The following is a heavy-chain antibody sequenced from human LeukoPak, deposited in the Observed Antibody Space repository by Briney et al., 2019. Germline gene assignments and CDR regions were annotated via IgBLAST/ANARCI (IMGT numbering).Heavy chain of an antibody. CDR2: TYYSGST. V-gene: IGHV4-31*03. D-gene: IGHD1-14*01. Sequence: PSETLSLTCTVSGGSISSGGYYWSWIRQHPGKGLEWIGYTYYSGSTYYNPSLKSRVTISVDTSKNQFSLKLSSVTAADTAVYYCARDGSRRGNWFDPWGQGTLVTVSS. J-gene: IGHJ5*02. CDR3: ARDGSRRGNWFDP. CDR1: GGSISSGGYY.